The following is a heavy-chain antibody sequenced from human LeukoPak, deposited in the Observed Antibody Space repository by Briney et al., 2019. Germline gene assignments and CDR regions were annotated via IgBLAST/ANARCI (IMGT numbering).Heavy chain of an antibody. CDR2: IYYSGST. CDR1: GGSMNNYY. V-gene: IGHV4-59*08. Sequence: SETLSLTCTVSGGSMNNYYWSWIRQPPGKGLEWIGYIYYSGSTTYNPSLKSRLTISVDTSKNQFSLRLSSVTAADTAVYYCAGDGYYYGSDELTNWFDPWGQGTLVTVSS. J-gene: IGHJ5*02. CDR3: AGDGYYYGSDELTNWFDP. D-gene: IGHD3-10*01.